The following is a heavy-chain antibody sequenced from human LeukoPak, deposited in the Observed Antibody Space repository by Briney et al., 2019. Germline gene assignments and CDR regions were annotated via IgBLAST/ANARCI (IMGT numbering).Heavy chain of an antibody. J-gene: IGHJ4*02. V-gene: IGHV1-2*02. D-gene: IGHD6-13*01. CDR3: ARGVYIAAGQYGY. Sequence: ASVKVSCKASGYTFTGYYMHWVRQAPGQGLEWMGWINPNSGDTNYAQKFQDRVTMTGDTPISTAYMELSRLRSDDTAIYYCARGVYIAAGQYGYWGQGTLVTVSS. CDR2: INPNSGDT. CDR1: GYTFTGYY.